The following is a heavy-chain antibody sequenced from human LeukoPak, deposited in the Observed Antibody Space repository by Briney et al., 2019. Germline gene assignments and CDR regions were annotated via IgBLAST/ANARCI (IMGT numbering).Heavy chain of an antibody. CDR1: GFTFSSYG. V-gene: IGHV3-30*18. CDR3: AKDRDYGGPFDY. J-gene: IGHJ4*02. D-gene: IGHD4-23*01. CDR2: ISYDGSNK. Sequence: GSLRLSCAASGFTFSSYGMHWVRQAPGKGLEWVAVISYDGSNKYYADSVKGRFTISRDNSKNTLYLQMNSLRAEDTAVYYRAKDRDYGGPFDYWGQGTLVTVSS.